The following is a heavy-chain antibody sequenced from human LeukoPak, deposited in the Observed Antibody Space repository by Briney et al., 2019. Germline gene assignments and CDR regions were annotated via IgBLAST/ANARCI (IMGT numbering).Heavy chain of an antibody. Sequence: PSETLSLTCTVSGGSISSYYWSWIRQPPGKGLEWIGYTYYSGSTNYNPSLKSRVTISVDTSKNQFSLKLSSVTAADTAVYYCARRYEGKDYYYMDVWGKGTTVTVSS. CDR2: TYYSGST. V-gene: IGHV4-59*01. CDR1: GGSISSYY. D-gene: IGHD1-1*01. J-gene: IGHJ6*03. CDR3: ARRYEGKDYYYMDV.